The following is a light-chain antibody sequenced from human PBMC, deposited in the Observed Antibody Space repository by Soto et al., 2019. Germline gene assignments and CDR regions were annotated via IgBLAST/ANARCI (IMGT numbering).Light chain of an antibody. J-gene: IGKJ4*01. V-gene: IGKV3D-20*02. Sequence: EIVLTQSPGTLSLSPRERATLSCIASQSVSSSYLAWYQQKPGQAPRLLIYDTSSRATGIPDRFSGSGSGTDFTLTISSLEPEDFAVYYCQQRSKWPLTFGGGTKVDIK. CDR2: DTS. CDR1: QSVSSSY. CDR3: QQRSKWPLT.